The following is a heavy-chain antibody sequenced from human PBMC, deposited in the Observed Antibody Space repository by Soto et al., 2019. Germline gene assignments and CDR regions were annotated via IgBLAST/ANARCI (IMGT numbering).Heavy chain of an antibody. CDR2: INAGSGDT. CDR3: ASPSGRDSYFDY. CDR1: GYAFTNYA. J-gene: IGHJ4*02. V-gene: IGHV1-3*01. Sequence: QVQLVQSGAEVRKPGASVKVSCEASGYAFTNYAIHWVRQAPGQRLEWMGWINAGSGDTRYSQRFQGRVTITRDTSASTAYMELSSLRSEDTAVYSCASPSGRDSYFDYWGQGTLVTVSS. D-gene: IGHD5-12*01.